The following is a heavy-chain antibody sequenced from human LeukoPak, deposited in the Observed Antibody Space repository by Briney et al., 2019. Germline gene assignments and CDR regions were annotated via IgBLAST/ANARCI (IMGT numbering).Heavy chain of an antibody. Sequence: SETLSLTCAVYGGSFSGYYWSWIRQPPGKGLEWIGEINHSGSTNYNPSLKSRVTISVDTSKNQFSLKLSSVTAADTAVYCCAREAGCGGDCYRPAQGYYFDYWGQGTLVTVSS. D-gene: IGHD2-21*02. CDR2: INHSGST. J-gene: IGHJ4*02. CDR1: GGSFSGYY. V-gene: IGHV4-34*01. CDR3: AREAGCGGDCYRPAQGYYFDY.